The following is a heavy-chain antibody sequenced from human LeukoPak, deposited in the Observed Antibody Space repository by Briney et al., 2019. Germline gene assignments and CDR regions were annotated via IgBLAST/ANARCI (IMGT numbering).Heavy chain of an antibody. V-gene: IGHV1-69*04. CDR1: GGTFSSYA. Sequence: SVKVSCKASGGTFSSYAISWVRQAPGQGLEWMGRITPILGIANYAQKFQGRVTITADKSTSTAYMELSSLRSEDTAVYYCAGNLGYSYGYLTDYWGQGTLVTVSS. J-gene: IGHJ4*02. D-gene: IGHD5-18*01. CDR3: AGNLGYSYGYLTDY. CDR2: ITPILGIA.